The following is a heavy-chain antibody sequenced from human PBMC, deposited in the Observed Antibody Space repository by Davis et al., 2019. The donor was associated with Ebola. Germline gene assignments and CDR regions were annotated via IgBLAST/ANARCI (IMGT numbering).Heavy chain of an antibody. J-gene: IGHJ6*02. CDR1: GFTFNNYW. CDR3: ARGGVDGSSWILRYYYGMDV. V-gene: IGHV3-74*01. CDR2: INNDGSWI. Sequence: GESLKISCAASGFTFNNYWMHWVRQAPGKGPVWVSRINNDGSWICYADSVKGRFTISRDNSKNTLYLQMNSLRAEDTAVYYCARGGVDGSSWILRYYYGMDVWGQGTTVTVSS. D-gene: IGHD6-13*01.